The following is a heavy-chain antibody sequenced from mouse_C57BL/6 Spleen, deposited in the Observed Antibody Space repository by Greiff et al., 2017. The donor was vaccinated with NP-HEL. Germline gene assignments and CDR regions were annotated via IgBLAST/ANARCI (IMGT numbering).Heavy chain of an antibody. V-gene: IGHV1-42*01. CDR1: GYSFTGYY. CDR2: INPSTGGT. Sequence: EVKLMESGPELVKPGASVKISCKASGYSFTGYYMNWVKQSPEKSLEWIGEINPSTGGTTYNQKFKAKATLTVDKSSSTAYMQLKSLTSEDSAVYYCARLERGFAYWGQGTLVTVSA. CDR3: ARLERGFAY. J-gene: IGHJ3*01.